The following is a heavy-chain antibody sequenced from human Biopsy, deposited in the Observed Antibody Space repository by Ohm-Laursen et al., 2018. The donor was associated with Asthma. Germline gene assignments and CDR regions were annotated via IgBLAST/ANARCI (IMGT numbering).Heavy chain of an antibody. CDR3: ASDFPKDYVRYNFQF. J-gene: IGHJ4*02. CDR2: HDHEEGGT. CDR1: GYSLTDLS. Sequence: AASVKVSCKISGYSLTDLSMHWVRQAPGQGLEWMGGHDHEEGGTVNARRFQGRVTMTEDTSTDTAYMELSSLSSDEPAVYYCASDFPKDYVRYNFQFWGQGTLVTVSP. D-gene: IGHD4-17*01. V-gene: IGHV1-24*01.